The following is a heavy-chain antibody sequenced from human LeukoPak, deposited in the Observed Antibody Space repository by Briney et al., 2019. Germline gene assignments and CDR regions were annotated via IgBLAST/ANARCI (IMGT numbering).Heavy chain of an antibody. CDR3: ARDPYPGVLHNYSDF. CDR1: GFTFITYS. V-gene: IGHV3-21*01. CDR2: ISSAGSYI. D-gene: IGHD4/OR15-4a*01. Sequence: GGSLRLSCAASGFTFITYSMNWVRQAPGKGLEWVSSISSAGSYIYYADSVKGRFTISRDNAQSSLHLQMNSLRAEDTAVYYCARDPYPGVLHNYSDFWGQGTLVTVSS. J-gene: IGHJ4*02.